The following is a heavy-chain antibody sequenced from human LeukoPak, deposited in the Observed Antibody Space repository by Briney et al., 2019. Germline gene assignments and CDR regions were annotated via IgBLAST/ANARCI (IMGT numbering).Heavy chain of an antibody. CDR1: GFTFSSYA. CDR3: ARDSRSCSSTSCHNWFDP. V-gene: IGHV3-30*04. D-gene: IGHD2-2*01. Sequence: PGGSLRLSCAASGFTFSSYAMHWVRQAPGKGLEWVAVISYDGSNKYYADSVKGRFTISRDNSKNTLYLQMNSLRAEDTAVYYCARDSRSCSSTSCHNWFDPWGQGTLVTVSS. CDR2: ISYDGSNK. J-gene: IGHJ5*02.